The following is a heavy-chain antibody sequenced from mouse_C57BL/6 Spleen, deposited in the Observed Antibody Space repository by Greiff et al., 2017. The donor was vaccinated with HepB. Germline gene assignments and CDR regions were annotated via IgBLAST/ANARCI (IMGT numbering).Heavy chain of an antibody. CDR1: GYTFTSYW. V-gene: IGHV1-55*01. Sequence: VQLQQPGAELVKPGASVKMSCKASGYTFTSYWITWVKQRPGQGLEWIGDIYPGSGSTNYNEKFKSKATLTVDTSSSTAYMQLSSLTSEDSAVYCCARDYYGSSPHYYAMDYWGQGTSVTVSS. D-gene: IGHD1-1*01. CDR2: IYPGSGST. J-gene: IGHJ4*01. CDR3: ARDYYGSSPHYYAMDY.